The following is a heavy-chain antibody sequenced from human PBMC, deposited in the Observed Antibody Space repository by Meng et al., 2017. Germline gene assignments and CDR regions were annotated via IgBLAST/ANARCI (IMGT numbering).Heavy chain of an antibody. CDR1: GGTFSSYA. D-gene: IGHD5-18*01. J-gene: IGHJ6*02. CDR2: IIPIFGTA. V-gene: IGHV1-69*05. CDR3: ARDSWRGYSYGYWVDYYYGMDV. Sequence: SVKVSCKASGGTFSSYAISWVRQAPGQGLEWMGGIIPIFGTANYAQKFQGRVTITTDESTSTAYMELSSLRSEDPAVYYCARDSWRGYSYGYWVDYYYGMDVWGQGTTVTVSS.